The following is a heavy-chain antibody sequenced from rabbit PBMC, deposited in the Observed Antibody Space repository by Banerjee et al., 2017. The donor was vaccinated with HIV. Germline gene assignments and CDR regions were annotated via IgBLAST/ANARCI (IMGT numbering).Heavy chain of an antibody. J-gene: IGHJ6*01. CDR1: GFSFSSSYW. V-gene: IGHV1S40*01. CDR3: ARAPGNNAYALAL. D-gene: IGHD6-1*01. Sequence: QSLEESGGDLVKPGASLTLTCTASGFSFSSSYWICWVRQAPGKGLEWIGCIYTSSSGSTYYASWAKGRFTISKTSSTTVTLQMTSLTGADTATYFCARAPGNNAYALALWGPGTLVTVS. CDR2: IYTSSSGST.